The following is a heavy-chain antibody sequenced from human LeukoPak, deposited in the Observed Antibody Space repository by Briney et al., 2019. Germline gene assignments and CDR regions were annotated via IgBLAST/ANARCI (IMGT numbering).Heavy chain of an antibody. J-gene: IGHJ4*02. CDR2: IKQDGSEK. CDR3: AASRQKSTWAYYFDY. V-gene: IGHV3-7*01. Sequence: GGSLRLSCAASGFTFSSYWMSWVRQAPGKGLEWVANIKQDGSEKYYVDSVKGRFTISRDNAKNSLYLQMNSLRAEDTAVYYCAASRQKSTWAYYFDYWGQGTLVTVSS. CDR1: GFTFSSYW.